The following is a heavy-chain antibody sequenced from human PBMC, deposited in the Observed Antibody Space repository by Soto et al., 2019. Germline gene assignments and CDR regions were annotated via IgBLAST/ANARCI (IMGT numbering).Heavy chain of an antibody. D-gene: IGHD2-2*01. V-gene: IGHV3-33*01. CDR2: IWYDGSNK. Sequence: GGSLRLSCAASGFTFSIYGMHWVRQAPGKGLEWVAVIWYDGSNKYYADSVRGRFTISRDNSKNTLYLQMNSLRAEDTAVYYCAREGYCSSTNCYDYYGMDVWGQGTTVTVSS. CDR1: GFTFSIYG. CDR3: AREGYCSSTNCYDYYGMDV. J-gene: IGHJ6*02.